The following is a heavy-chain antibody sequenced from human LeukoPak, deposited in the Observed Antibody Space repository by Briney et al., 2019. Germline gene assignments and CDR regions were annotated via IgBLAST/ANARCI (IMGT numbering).Heavy chain of an antibody. D-gene: IGHD3-22*01. CDR3: ARSYDSSGYYPGGPNYYMDV. V-gene: IGHV3-11*04. J-gene: IGHJ6*03. Sequence: GGSLRLSCAASGFTFSDYYMSWIRQAPGKGLEWVSYISSSGSTIYYADSVKGRFTISRDNAKNSLYLQMNSLRAEDTAVYYCARSYDSSGYYPGGPNYYMDVWGKGTTVTVSS. CDR2: ISSSGSTI. CDR1: GFTFSDYY.